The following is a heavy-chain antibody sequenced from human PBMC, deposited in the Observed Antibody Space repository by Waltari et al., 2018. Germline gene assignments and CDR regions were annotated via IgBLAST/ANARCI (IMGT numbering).Heavy chain of an antibody. CDR2: INPNSGGT. D-gene: IGHD2-15*01. CDR3: ARVLKRDIYLYYFDY. V-gene: IGHV1-2*06. J-gene: IGHJ4*02. CDR1: GYTFTGYY. Sequence: QVQLVQSGAEVQKPGASVKVSCKASGYTFTGYYMHWVRQAPGQGLEWMGRINPNSGGTNYAQKLQGRVTMTRDTSISTAYMELSRLRSDDTAVYYCARVLKRDIYLYYFDYWGQGTLVTVSS.